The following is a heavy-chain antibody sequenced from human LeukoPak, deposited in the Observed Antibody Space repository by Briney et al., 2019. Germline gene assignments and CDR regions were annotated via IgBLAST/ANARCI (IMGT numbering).Heavy chain of an antibody. CDR3: ARQRSYDSSGYPPTTRWFFDY. CDR2: IYPGDSDT. J-gene: IGHJ4*02. D-gene: IGHD3-22*01. Sequence: GESLKIPCKGSGYSFTSYWIGWVRQMPGKGLEWMGIIYPGDSDTRYSPSFQGQVTISADKSISTAYLQWSSLKASDTAMYYCARQRSYDSSGYPPTTRWFFDYWGQGTLVTVSS. CDR1: GYSFTSYW. V-gene: IGHV5-51*01.